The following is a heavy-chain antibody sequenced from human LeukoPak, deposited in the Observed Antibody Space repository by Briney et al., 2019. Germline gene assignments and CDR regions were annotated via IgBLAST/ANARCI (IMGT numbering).Heavy chain of an antibody. J-gene: IGHJ3*02. V-gene: IGHV4-59*01. D-gene: IGHD7-27*01. Sequence: SETLSLTCSVSGGAISSYYWSWIRQPPGKGLEWIGFIYYSGSTNYSPSLKSRVTISVDTSKNQFSLKLSSVTAADTAVYYCARVGLLGNDFDIWGQGTMVTVSS. CDR1: GGAISSYY. CDR3: ARVGLLGNDFDI. CDR2: IYYSGST.